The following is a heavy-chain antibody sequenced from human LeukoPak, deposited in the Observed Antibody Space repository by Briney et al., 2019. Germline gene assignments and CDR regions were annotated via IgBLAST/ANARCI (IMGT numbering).Heavy chain of an antibody. J-gene: IGHJ4*02. CDR3: AQERGRRGFFDY. CDR2: IGSDGNEK. V-gene: IGHV3-30*02. D-gene: IGHD3-22*01. Sequence: QPGGSLRLSCAASGFTFSTYGMQWVRQAPGKGLEWVTFIGSDGNEKYYADSVKGRFTISRDNSRSTLYLQMNSLRVEDTAVYYCAQERGRRGFFDYWGQGTLVTVSS. CDR1: GFTFSTYG.